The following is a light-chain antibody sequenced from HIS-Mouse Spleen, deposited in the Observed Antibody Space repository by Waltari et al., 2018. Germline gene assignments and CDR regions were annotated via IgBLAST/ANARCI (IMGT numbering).Light chain of an antibody. Sequence: SYELTQPPSVSVSPGQTARITCSGDALPKKYAYWYQQKSGQAPVLVIYEDSKRPSGIPARFSGSSSGTMATLTISGAQVEDEADYYCYSPDSSGNHRVFGGGTKLTVL. CDR1: ALPKKY. J-gene: IGLJ2*01. V-gene: IGLV3-10*01. CDR3: YSPDSSGNHRV. CDR2: EDS.